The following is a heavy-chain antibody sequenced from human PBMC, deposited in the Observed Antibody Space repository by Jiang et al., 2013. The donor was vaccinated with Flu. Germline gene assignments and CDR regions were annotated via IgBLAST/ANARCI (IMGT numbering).Heavy chain of an antibody. Sequence: SGAEVKKPGSSVKVSCKASGGTFSSYAISWVRQAPGQGLEWMGGIIPIFGTANYAQKFQGRVTITADESTSTAYMELSSLRSEDTAVYYCASKVTSTADNWYFDLWGRGTLVTVSS. V-gene: IGHV1-69*01. J-gene: IGHJ2*01. CDR2: IIPIFGTA. CDR1: GGTFSSYA. D-gene: IGHD2-8*02. CDR3: ASKVTSTADNWYFDL.